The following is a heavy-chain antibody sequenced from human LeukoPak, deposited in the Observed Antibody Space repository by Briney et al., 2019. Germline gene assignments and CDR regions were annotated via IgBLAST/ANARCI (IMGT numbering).Heavy chain of an antibody. CDR1: GFTFSSYW. D-gene: IGHD6-19*01. J-gene: IGHJ4*02. Sequence: GGSLRLSCAASGFTFSSYWISRVRQAPGKGLEWVANIKQDGSEKYYVDSVKGRFTISRDNAKNSLYLQMNSLRAEDTAVYYCARDRQWLDYWGQGTLVTVSS. CDR3: ARDRQWLDY. V-gene: IGHV3-7*01. CDR2: IKQDGSEK.